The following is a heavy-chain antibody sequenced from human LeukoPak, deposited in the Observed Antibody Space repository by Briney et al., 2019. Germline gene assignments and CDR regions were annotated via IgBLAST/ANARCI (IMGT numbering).Heavy chain of an antibody. J-gene: IGHJ6*03. CDR2: INHSGST. CDR1: GGSFSGYY. D-gene: IGHD4-23*01. V-gene: IGHV4-34*01. Sequence: SETLSLTCAVYGGSFSGYYWSWIRQPPGKGLEWIGEINHSGSTNYNPSLKSRVTISVDTSKNQFSLKLSSVTAADTAVYYCARYYGGCESVNYYYYMDVWGKGTTVTISS. CDR3: ARYYGGCESVNYYYYMDV.